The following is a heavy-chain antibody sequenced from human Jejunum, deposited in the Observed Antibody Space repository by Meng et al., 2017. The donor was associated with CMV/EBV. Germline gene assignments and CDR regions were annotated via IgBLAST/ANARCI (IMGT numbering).Heavy chain of an antibody. CDR1: GFTFSKAW. V-gene: IGHV3-15*01. CDR3: TTGGVVGS. D-gene: IGHD2-21*01. CDR2: VKSEIDGETT. Sequence: SCEASGFTFSKAWMNWVRQAPGKGLEGVGRVKSEIDGETTDYAAPVKGRFTISRDDSKNTVYMQLNSLKSEDTGVYYCTTGGVVGSWGQGTLVTVSS. J-gene: IGHJ4*02.